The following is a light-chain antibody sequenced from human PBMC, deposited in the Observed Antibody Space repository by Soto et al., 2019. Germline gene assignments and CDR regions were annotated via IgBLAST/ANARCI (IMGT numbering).Light chain of an antibody. V-gene: IGLV2-14*01. Sequence: QSVLTQPASVSGSPGQSITISCTGTSDDIGANNYVSWYQHHPGKAPKILIYEAANRPSGISHRFSGPKSGNTASLTISGLQAEDEADYFCTSYTSASTLVFGGGTKLTVL. CDR1: SDDIGANNY. CDR2: EAA. CDR3: TSYTSASTLV. J-gene: IGLJ2*01.